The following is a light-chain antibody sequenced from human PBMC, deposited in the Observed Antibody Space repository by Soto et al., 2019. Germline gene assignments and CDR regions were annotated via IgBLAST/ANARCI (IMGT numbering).Light chain of an antibody. J-gene: IGKJ1*01. CDR2: GAS. Sequence: EIVLTQSPGTLSLSPGERATLSCRASQSVSSSYLAWYQQKPGQAPRLLIYGASSRATGIPDRFSGSGSGTDLTLTISRLEPEDFAVYYCHQYDSSPPRKFGQGTKVEIK. V-gene: IGKV3-20*01. CDR1: QSVSSSY. CDR3: HQYDSSPPRK.